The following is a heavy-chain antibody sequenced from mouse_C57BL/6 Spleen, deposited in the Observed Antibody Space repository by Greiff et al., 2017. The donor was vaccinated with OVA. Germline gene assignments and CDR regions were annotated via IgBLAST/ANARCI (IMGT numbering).Heavy chain of an antibody. CDR3: TRVDGNYAF. V-gene: IGHV1-5*01. J-gene: IGHJ3*01. Sequence: EVQLQQSGTVLARPGASVKMSCTASGYPFTSYWMHWVKQRPGKGLVWMGGIYPGNSDTSYNQKFKGKANLTAVTSASTAYRELSSLTNEDTAVYYCTRVDGNYAFWGQGTLVTVSA. CDR1: GYPFTSYW. D-gene: IGHD2-1*01. CDR2: IYPGNSDT.